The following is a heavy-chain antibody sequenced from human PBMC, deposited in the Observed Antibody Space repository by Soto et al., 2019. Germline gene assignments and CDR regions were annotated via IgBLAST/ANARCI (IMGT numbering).Heavy chain of an antibody. Sequence: GGSLRLSCATSGFTFRDYYFSWIRQAPGKGLEWISYISHSGKTIYYADSVKGRFTISRDDAKNTLYLQMNSLRAEDTAMYYCTRRDPGAFDVWGHGTMVTVSS. CDR1: GFTFRDYY. CDR3: TRRDPGAFDV. J-gene: IGHJ3*01. CDR2: ISHSGKTI. V-gene: IGHV3-11*01.